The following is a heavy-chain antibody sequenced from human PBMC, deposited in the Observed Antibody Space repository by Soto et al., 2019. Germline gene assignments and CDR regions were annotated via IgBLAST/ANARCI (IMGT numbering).Heavy chain of an antibody. V-gene: IGHV1-69*01. D-gene: IGHD1-26*01. CDR3: ARVGGVGAPPGTDF. Sequence: QLVQSGAEVKKPGSSVKISCKASGGTFSSYVISWLRQAPGQGLEWMGGVIPILGQTYYAPNLQDRVTITADVSTRTAYMELNRLTSADTAVYFCARVGGVGAPPGTDFWGQGTLVTVSS. CDR1: GGTFSSYV. CDR2: VIPILGQT. J-gene: IGHJ4*02.